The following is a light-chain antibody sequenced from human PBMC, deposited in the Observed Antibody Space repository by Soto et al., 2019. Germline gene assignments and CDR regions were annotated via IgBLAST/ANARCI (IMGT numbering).Light chain of an antibody. CDR3: QQYGRSPPFT. CDR1: QRVSSTY. CDR2: GTS. J-gene: IGKJ2*01. V-gene: IGKV3-20*01. Sequence: EIVLTQSPGTLSLSPGERATLSCRASQRVSSTYIAWYQQNPGQAPRLLIYGTSSRGTGIPDRFNGRGSGTDFSLTISRLEPEDFAVYFCQQYGRSPPFTFGQGTKVEIK.